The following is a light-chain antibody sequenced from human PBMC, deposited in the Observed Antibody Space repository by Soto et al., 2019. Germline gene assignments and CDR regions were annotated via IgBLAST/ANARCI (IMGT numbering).Light chain of an antibody. J-gene: IGLJ2*01. CDR1: ALPKQY. CDR2: KDS. CDR3: QSSNSSGTYVV. Sequence: SYELTQPPSVSVSPGQTARITCSGDALPKQYAYWYQQKPGQAPVLVIYKDSERPSGIPERFSGSSSGTTVTLNTSGVQAEDEGGYFCQSSNSSGTYVVFGGGNKLTVL. V-gene: IGLV3-25*03.